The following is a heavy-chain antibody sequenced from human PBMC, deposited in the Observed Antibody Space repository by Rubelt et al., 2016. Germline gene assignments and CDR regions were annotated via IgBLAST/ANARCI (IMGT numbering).Heavy chain of an antibody. D-gene: IGHD6-13*01. CDR3: ARDRRAWAYSSSGNWFDP. J-gene: IGHJ5*02. CDR2: GST. Sequence: GSTNYNPSLKSRVTISVDTSKNQFSLKLSSVTAADTAVYYCARDRRAWAYSSSGNWFDPWSQGTLVTVSS. V-gene: IGHV4-59*01.